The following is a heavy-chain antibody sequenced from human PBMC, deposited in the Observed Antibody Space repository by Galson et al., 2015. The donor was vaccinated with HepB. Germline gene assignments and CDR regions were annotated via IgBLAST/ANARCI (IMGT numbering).Heavy chain of an antibody. CDR2: INPDGGEV. CDR3: ARCNGGYYDKSTSSYIIYYYYGLDV. V-gene: IGHV3-7*03. J-gene: IGHJ6*02. CDR1: GFKFSSYW. Sequence: SLRLSCAASGFKFSSYWMSWVRQAPGKGLEWVATINPDGGEVYYVDSVKGRFAISRDNDMKSLYLQLDSLRAADSAVFFCARCNGGYYDKSTSSYIIYYYYGLDVWGQGTPVTVSS. D-gene: IGHD3-10*01.